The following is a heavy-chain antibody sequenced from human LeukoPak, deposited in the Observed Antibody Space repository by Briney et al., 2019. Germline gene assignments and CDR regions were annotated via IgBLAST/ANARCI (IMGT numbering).Heavy chain of an antibody. CDR3: ARDPGGGATDY. V-gene: IGHV4-39*07. Sequence: SETLSLTCTVSGGSISSSSYYWGWIRQPPGKGLEWIGSIYYSGSTYYNPSLKSRVTISVDTSKNQFSLKLSSVTAADTAVYYCARDPGGGATDYWGQGTLVTVSS. D-gene: IGHD1-26*01. CDR2: IYYSGST. J-gene: IGHJ4*02. CDR1: GGSISSSSYY.